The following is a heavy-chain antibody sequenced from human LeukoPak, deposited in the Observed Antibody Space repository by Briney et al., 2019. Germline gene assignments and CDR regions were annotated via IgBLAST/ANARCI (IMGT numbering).Heavy chain of an antibody. D-gene: IGHD2-2*02. CDR3: ARDQDIVVVPAAIPEDYYYGMDV. J-gene: IGHJ6*02. Sequence: SQTLSLTCAISGDSVSSNSAAWNWIRQSLSRGLEWLGRTYYRSKWYNDYAVSVKSRITINPDTSKNQFSLQLNSVTPEDTAVYYCARDQDIVVVPAAIPEDYYYGMDVWGQGTTVTVSS. CDR2: TYYRSKWYN. CDR1: GDSVSSNSAA. V-gene: IGHV6-1*01.